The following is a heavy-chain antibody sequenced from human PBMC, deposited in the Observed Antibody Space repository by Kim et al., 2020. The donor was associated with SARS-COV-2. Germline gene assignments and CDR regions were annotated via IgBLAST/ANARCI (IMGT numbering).Heavy chain of an antibody. CDR1: GGSFSGYY. V-gene: IGHV4-34*01. D-gene: IGHD2-15*01. Sequence: SETLSLTCAVYGGSFSGYYWSWVRQPPGKGLEWIGEINHSGSTNYNPYLKSRVTISVDTSKNQFSLKLSYVTAADTAVYYCARSRRYCSGGSCYVPGMDVWGQGTTVTVSS. CDR2: INHSGST. J-gene: IGHJ6*02. CDR3: ARSRRYCSGGSCYVPGMDV.